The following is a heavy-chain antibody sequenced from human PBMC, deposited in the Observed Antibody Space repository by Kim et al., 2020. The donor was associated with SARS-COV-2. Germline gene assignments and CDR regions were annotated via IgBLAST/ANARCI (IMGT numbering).Heavy chain of an antibody. CDR3: ARGYGSGSPYGMDV. D-gene: IGHD3-10*01. J-gene: IGHJ6*02. Sequence: NPYHKSQATISVCRSKNQFSLKLSSVTAADTAVYYCARGYGSGSPYGMDVWGQGTTVTVSS. V-gene: IGHV4-30-2*01.